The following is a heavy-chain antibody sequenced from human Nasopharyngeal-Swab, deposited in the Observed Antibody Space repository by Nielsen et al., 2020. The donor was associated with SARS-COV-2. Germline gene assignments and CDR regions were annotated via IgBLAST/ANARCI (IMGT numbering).Heavy chain of an antibody. CDR1: GGSISSSNW. CDR3: ARLNGIAAAGTGWFDP. CDR2: IYHSGST. Sequence: SETLSLTYAVSGGSISSSNWWSWVRQPPGKGLEWIGEIYHSGSTNYNPSLKSRVTISVDTSKNQFSLKLSSVTAADTAVYYCARLNGIAAAGTGWFDPWGQGTLVTVSS. D-gene: IGHD6-13*01. J-gene: IGHJ5*02. V-gene: IGHV4-4*02.